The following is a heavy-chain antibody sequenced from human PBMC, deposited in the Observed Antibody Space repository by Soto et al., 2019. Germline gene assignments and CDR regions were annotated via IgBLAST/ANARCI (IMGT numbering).Heavy chain of an antibody. V-gene: IGHV1-18*04. Sequence: QVQLVQSGAEVKKPGASVRVSCKASGYTFTNYGISWVRQAPGQGLEWMGWVGPYNGNTDQAQNFQGRVTMTTDTSTNTAYMEPGSLRSYDTALYFCARGNCSLGSGNTCWQFDHWGRGTLVTVSS. CDR2: VGPYNGNT. J-gene: IGHJ2*01. CDR1: GYTFTNYG. D-gene: IGHD2-15*01. CDR3: ARGNCSLGSGNTCWQFDH.